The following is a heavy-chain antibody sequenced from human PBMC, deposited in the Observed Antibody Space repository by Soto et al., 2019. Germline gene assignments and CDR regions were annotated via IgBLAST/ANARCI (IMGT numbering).Heavy chain of an antibody. CDR2: INHSGIT. CDR1: GGSLSNYY. Sequence: ASETLSLTCAVYGGSLSNYYWDWIRQAPGKGLEWMAEINHSGITQYNPSLKGRVTISEDMSKNQVSLKLGSVTAGDTAVYYCARARAYCGGDCSYFDYWGQGTLVTVSS. D-gene: IGHD2-21*01. J-gene: IGHJ4*02. V-gene: IGHV4-34*01. CDR3: ARARAYCGGDCSYFDY.